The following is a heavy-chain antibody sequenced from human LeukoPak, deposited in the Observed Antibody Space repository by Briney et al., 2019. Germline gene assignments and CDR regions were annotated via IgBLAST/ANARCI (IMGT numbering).Heavy chain of an antibody. CDR1: GYSFSSYW. CDR2: IDPSDSYT. D-gene: IGHD3-22*01. Sequence: ESLRISCKGSGYSFSSYWISWVRQMPGKGLEWMGSIDPSDSYTNCSPSFQGHVTISTDKSISTAYLQWSSLRASDTAMYYCARNRYYYDFSGYYVDYWGQGTLVTVSS. J-gene: IGHJ4*02. CDR3: ARNRYYYDFSGYYVDY. V-gene: IGHV5-10-1*01.